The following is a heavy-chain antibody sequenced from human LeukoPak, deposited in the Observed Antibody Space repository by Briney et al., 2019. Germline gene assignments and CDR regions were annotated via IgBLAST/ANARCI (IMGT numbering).Heavy chain of an antibody. J-gene: IGHJ6*02. Sequence: GGSLRLSCAASGFTFSSYGMHWVRQAPGKGLEWVAVIWYDGSNKYYADSVKGRFTISRDNSKNTLYLQMNSLRAEDTAVYYCARPLTPGGYYYGMDVWGQGTTVTVS. V-gene: IGHV3-33*01. CDR3: ARPLTPGGYYYGMDV. CDR1: GFTFSSYG. CDR2: IWYDGSNK. D-gene: IGHD3-10*01.